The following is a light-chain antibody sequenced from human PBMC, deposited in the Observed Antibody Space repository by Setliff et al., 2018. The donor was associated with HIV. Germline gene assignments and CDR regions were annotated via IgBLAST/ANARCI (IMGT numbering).Light chain of an antibody. Sequence: QSVLTQPASLSGSPGQSITISCTGSSSDIGAYNYVSWYQQHPGKVPKVIIYDVRKRPSGVSGRFSDSKSANTASLTISGLQAEDEATYYCSSYVNINTLVFGSGTKVTV. V-gene: IGLV2-23*02. CDR2: DVR. J-gene: IGLJ1*01. CDR3: SSYVNINTLV. CDR1: SSDIGAYNY.